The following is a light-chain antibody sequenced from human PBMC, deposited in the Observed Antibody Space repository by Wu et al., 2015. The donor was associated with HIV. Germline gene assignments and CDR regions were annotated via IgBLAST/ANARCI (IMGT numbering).Light chain of an antibody. V-gene: IGKV3-11*01. CDR3: QQRRYWPLYT. J-gene: IGKJ2*01. CDR1: QTVSDF. Sequence: EIVLTQSPATLSLSPGERATLSCRASQTVSDFLGWYQHKPGQAPRLLIYGASNRATGIPARFSGSGSGTDFTLTISSLEPEDFAVYYCQQRRYWPLYTFGQGTKLEIK. CDR2: GAS.